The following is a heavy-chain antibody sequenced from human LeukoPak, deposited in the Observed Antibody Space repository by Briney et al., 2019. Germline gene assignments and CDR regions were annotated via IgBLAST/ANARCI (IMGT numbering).Heavy chain of an antibody. D-gene: IGHD6-13*01. Sequence: ASVKVSCKVSGYTLTELSMHWVRQAPGKGREWMGGFDPEDGETIYAQKFHGRVTMTEDTSTDTAYMELSSLRSEDTAVYYCATVGWRLAAAGLFVFDYWGQGTLVTVSS. CDR2: FDPEDGET. J-gene: IGHJ4*02. CDR3: ATVGWRLAAAGLFVFDY. V-gene: IGHV1-24*01. CDR1: GYTLTELS.